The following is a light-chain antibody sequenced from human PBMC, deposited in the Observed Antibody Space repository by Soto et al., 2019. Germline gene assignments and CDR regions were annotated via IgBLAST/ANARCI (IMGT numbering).Light chain of an antibody. CDR1: SSDVGDYNY. J-gene: IGLJ1*01. CDR3: SSYTRSSTLYV. CDR2: EVS. V-gene: IGLV2-14*01. Sequence: QSAVTQPASVSGSPGQSITISCTGTSSDVGDYNYVSWYQQHPGKAPKLMIYEVSNRPSGVSNRFSGSKSGNTASLTISGLQAEDEADYYCSSYTRSSTLYVFGTGTKVTVL.